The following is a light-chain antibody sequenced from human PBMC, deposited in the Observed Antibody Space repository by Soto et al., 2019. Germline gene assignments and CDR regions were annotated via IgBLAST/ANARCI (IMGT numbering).Light chain of an antibody. J-gene: IGKJ4*01. Sequence: EVVLTQSPATLSLSPGERATLSCGASQTVSSNYLAWYQQKPGLAPRLLIYDASTRATGIPDRFRGSGSGTXFXXXISRLEPEDVAVYYCQQYGDSPRGTFGGGTKVEIK. CDR3: QQYGDSPRGT. V-gene: IGKV3D-20*01. CDR2: DAS. CDR1: QTVSSNY.